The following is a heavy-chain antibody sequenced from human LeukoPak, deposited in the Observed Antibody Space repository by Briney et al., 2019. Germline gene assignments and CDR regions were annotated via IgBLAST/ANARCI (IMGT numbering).Heavy chain of an antibody. J-gene: IGHJ4*02. V-gene: IGHV5-51*01. CDR1: GYSFTSYW. Sequence: GASLRISFKGSGYSFTSYWIGWVRPMPGKGLEWMGFIYPGDSDTRYSPSFQGQVTISADKSISTAYLQWSSLKASDTAMYYCLQGGPTFDYWGQGTLVTVSS. CDR3: LQGGPTFDY. D-gene: IGHD2-15*01. CDR2: IYPGDSDT.